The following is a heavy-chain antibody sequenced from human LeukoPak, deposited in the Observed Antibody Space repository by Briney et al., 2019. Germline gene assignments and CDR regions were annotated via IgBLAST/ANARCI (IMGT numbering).Heavy chain of an antibody. D-gene: IGHD1-26*01. CDR2: SYSSGNT. V-gene: IGHV4-61*02. Sequence: PSETLSLTCTVSGDSMRSDSYFWSWIRQPAGKGLEWIGRSYSSGNTYYNPSLESRVTISLDTPRNQFSLKVSSVTAADTAVYYCATARAYYAHYNSFYYMDVWGKGTTVTVSS. J-gene: IGHJ6*03. CDR1: GDSMRSDSYF. CDR3: ATARAYYAHYNSFYYMDV.